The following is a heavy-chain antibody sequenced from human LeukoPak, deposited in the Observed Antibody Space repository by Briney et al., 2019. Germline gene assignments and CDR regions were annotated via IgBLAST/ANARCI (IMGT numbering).Heavy chain of an antibody. CDR3: AREYYDSSGYYYPPGY. D-gene: IGHD3-22*01. CDR2: IIPILDIA. Sequence: SVKVSCKASGGTFSSYPISWVRQAPGQGLEWMGRIIPILDIANYAQKFQGRVTITADKSTSTAYMDLSSLRSEDTAVYYCAREYYDSSGYYYPPGYWGQGTLVTVSS. CDR1: GGTFSSYP. J-gene: IGHJ4*02. V-gene: IGHV1-69*04.